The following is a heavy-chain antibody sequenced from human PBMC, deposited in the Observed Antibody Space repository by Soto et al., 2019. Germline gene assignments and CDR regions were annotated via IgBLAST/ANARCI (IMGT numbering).Heavy chain of an antibody. Sequence: SETLSLTCAVYGGSFSGYYWSWIRQPPGKGLEWIGEINHSGSTNYNPSLKSRVTISVDTSKNQFSLKLSSVTAADTAVYYCARENCSGGSCSQNPFDYWGQGTLVTVSS. J-gene: IGHJ4*02. CDR2: INHSGST. V-gene: IGHV4-34*01. CDR3: ARENCSGGSCSQNPFDY. D-gene: IGHD2-15*01. CDR1: GGSFSGYY.